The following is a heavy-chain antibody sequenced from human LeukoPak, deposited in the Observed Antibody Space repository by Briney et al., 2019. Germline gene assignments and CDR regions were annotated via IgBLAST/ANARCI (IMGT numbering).Heavy chain of an antibody. Sequence: SETLSLTCTVSGGSISTYYWSWIRQAPGKGLEWIGHIYYSGSTNYNPSLKSRVTISVDTSKNQFSLKLSSVTAADTAVYYCARVGYSYGNSYYFDYWGQGTLVTVSS. J-gene: IGHJ4*02. CDR2: IYYSGST. CDR3: ARVGYSYGNSYYFDY. CDR1: GGSISTYY. D-gene: IGHD5-18*01. V-gene: IGHV4-59*01.